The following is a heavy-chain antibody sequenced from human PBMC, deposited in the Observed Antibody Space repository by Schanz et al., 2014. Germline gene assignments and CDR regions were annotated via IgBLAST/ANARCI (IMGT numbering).Heavy chain of an antibody. D-gene: IGHD2-21*01. CDR1: GFSVSTNY. J-gene: IGHJ3*01. V-gene: IGHV3-53*01. CDR2: LYINAGST. Sequence: EVQLLASGGGLVQPGGSLRLSCAVSGFSVSTNYMSWARQAPGKGLEWISSLYINAGSTRYADSVKGRFFISRDSSKNTLFLQMNSLRADDTAIYFCARDEGRDGYNLAFDVWGQGTLVTVSS. CDR3: ARDEGRDGYNLAFDV.